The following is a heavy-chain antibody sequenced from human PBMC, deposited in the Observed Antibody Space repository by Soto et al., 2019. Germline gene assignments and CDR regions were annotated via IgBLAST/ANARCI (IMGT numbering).Heavy chain of an antibody. V-gene: IGHV5-51*01. J-gene: IGHJ4*02. Sequence: NPGKSLKISCQGSGYRFTIYWIGWIRQMPGKGLQWMGIIYPGDSEIRYSPSFQGHVTISADKSISTAYLQWSSLKASDTAMYYCVRQTRDGYTVYDYLDYWGQGSLVPVSS. CDR1: GYRFTIYW. CDR3: VRQTRDGYTVYDYLDY. D-gene: IGHD2-8*01. CDR2: IYPGDSEI.